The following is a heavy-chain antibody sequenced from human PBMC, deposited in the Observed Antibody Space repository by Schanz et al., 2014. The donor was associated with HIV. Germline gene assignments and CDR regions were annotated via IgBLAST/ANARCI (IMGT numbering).Heavy chain of an antibody. CDR2: IWYDGSNK. D-gene: IGHD3-10*01. J-gene: IGHJ4*02. CDR3: VRETSSGVDYFDY. Sequence: QVQLVESGGRVVQPGRSLRLSCAASGFTFSTYGMHWVRQAPGKGLEWVAVIWYDGSNKYYADSVKGRFTISRDNANNSVYLQMNSLSGEDTAVYYCVRETSSGVDYFDYWGQGTLVTVSS. CDR1: GFTFSTYG. V-gene: IGHV3-33*01.